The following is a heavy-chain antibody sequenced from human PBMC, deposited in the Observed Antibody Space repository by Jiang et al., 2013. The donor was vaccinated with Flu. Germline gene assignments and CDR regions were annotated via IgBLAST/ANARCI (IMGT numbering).Heavy chain of an antibody. J-gene: IGHJ4*02. V-gene: IGHV4-59*12. Sequence: PGLVKPSETLSLTCTVSGGSISSYYWSWIRQPPGKGLEWIGYIYYSGSTYYNPSLKSRVTISVDTSKNQFSLKLSSVTAADTAVYYCARDVWRSGSVDYWGQGTLVTVSS. D-gene: IGHD3-10*01. CDR1: GGSISSYY. CDR2: IYYSGST. CDR3: ARDVWRSGSVDY.